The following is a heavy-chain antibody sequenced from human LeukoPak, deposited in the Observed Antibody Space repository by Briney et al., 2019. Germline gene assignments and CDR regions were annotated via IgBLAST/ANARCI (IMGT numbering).Heavy chain of an antibody. D-gene: IGHD3-22*01. CDR3: ARPTYYYDSSGYYPTYDAFDI. Sequence: GESLKISCKGSGYSFTSYWIGWVRQMPGKGLEWMGIIYPGDSDTRYSPSFQGQVTISADKSISTAYLQWSSLKASDTAMYYCARPTYYYDSSGYYPTYDAFDIWGQGTMVTVSS. V-gene: IGHV5-51*01. CDR1: GYSFTSYW. J-gene: IGHJ3*02. CDR2: IYPGDSDT.